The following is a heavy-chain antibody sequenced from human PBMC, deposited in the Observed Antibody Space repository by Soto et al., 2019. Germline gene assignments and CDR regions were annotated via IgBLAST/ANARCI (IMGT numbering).Heavy chain of an antibody. J-gene: IGHJ6*02. V-gene: IGHV1-45*02. D-gene: IGHD3-10*01. CDR2: ITPFNGNT. CDR1: GYTFTYRY. Sequence: ASVKVSCKASGYTFTYRYLHWVRQAPGQALEWMGWITPFNGNTNYAQKFQDRVTITRDRSMSTAYMELSSLRSEDTAMYYCARSGELDYYYGMDVWGQGTTVTVSS. CDR3: ARSGELDYYYGMDV.